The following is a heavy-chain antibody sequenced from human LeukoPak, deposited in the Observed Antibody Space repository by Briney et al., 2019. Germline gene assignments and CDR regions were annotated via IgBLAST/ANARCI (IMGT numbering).Heavy chain of an antibody. D-gene: IGHD2/OR15-2a*01. CDR3: ARGKTSQNIVTRKTYNWFDP. CDR2: IKQDGSEK. V-gene: IGHV3-7*01. J-gene: IGHJ5*02. Sequence: GGSLRLSCAASGFTFSSYWMSWVRQAPGKGLEWVANIKQDGSEKYYVDSVKGRFTISRDNAKNSLYLQMNRLRADDTAVYYCARGKTSQNIVTRKTYNWFDPWGQGTLVTVSS. CDR1: GFTFSSYW.